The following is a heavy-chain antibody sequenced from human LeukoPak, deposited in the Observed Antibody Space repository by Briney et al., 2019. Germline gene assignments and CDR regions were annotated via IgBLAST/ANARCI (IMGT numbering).Heavy chain of an antibody. CDR2: IYHSGST. CDR1: GYSISSGYY. D-gene: IGHD5-18*01. J-gene: IGHJ4*02. Sequence: SETLSLTCTVSGYSISSGYYWGWIRQPPGKGLEWIGSIYHSGSTYYNPSLKSRVTISVDTSKNQFSLKLSSATAADTAVYYCARLNYSYGEGVFDYWGQGTLVTVSS. V-gene: IGHV4-38-2*02. CDR3: ARLNYSYGEGVFDY.